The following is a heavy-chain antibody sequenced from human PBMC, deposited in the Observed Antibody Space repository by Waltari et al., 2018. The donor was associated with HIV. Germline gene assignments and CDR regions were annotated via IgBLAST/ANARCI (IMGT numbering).Heavy chain of an antibody. CDR3: AKDMLRGVVVPAASPYYYGMDV. CDR1: GFTVDVYP. CDR2: ISWDGGST. Sequence: EVQLVESGGVVVQPGGSLHLSCAASGFTVDVYPMPWVRQAPASAPSSVSLISWDGGSTYYADAVKGRFTSSRDNSKNSLYLQMNSLRTEDTALDYCAKDMLRGVVVPAASPYYYGMDVWGQGTTVTVSS. D-gene: IGHD2-2*01. J-gene: IGHJ6*02. V-gene: IGHV3-43*01.